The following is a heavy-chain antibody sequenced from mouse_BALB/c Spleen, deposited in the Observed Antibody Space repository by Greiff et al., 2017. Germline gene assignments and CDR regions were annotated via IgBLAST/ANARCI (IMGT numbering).Heavy chain of an antibody. Sequence: VQLQQSGAELMKPGASVKLSCKASGYTFTSYWMHWVKQRPGQGLEWIGEIDPSDSYTNYNQKFKGKATLTVDKSSSTAYMQLSSLTSEDSAVYYCARRGYYDYWGQGTTLTVSS. CDR3: ARRGYYDY. CDR1: GYTFTSYW. J-gene: IGHJ2*01. CDR2: IDPSDSYT. V-gene: IGHV1-69*02. D-gene: IGHD2-3*01.